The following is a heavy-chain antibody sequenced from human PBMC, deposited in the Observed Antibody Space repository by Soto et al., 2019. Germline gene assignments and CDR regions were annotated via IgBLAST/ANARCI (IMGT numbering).Heavy chain of an antibody. Sequence: GGSLRLSCAASGFSFSNYAMSWVRQAPGKGLEWVSAISGSVRSTYYADSVKGRFTISRDNSKNTLYLQMNSLRAEDTAVYYCAKSDWPEDYYDSSGYGDDAFDIWGQGTMVTVSS. CDR3: AKSDWPEDYYDSSGYGDDAFDI. CDR2: ISGSVRST. J-gene: IGHJ3*02. V-gene: IGHV3-23*01. CDR1: GFSFSNYA. D-gene: IGHD3-22*01.